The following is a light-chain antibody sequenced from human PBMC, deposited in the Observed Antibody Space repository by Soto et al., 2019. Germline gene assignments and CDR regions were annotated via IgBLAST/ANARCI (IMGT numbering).Light chain of an antibody. J-gene: IGKJ1*01. CDR2: DVS. CDR3: QQYNTFWT. V-gene: IGKV1-5*01. CDR1: QTISTW. Sequence: IRMTQSPSTLSASVVDRGTITCLASQTISTWLGWYQQKPGKAPKLLIYDVSTLGSGVPSRFSGSGSGTDFTLTISSLQPDDSATYYCQQYNTFWTFGQGTKVDIK.